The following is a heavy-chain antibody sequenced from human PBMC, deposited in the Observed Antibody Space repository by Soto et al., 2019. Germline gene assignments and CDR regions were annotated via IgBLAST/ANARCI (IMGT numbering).Heavy chain of an antibody. D-gene: IGHD6-6*01. J-gene: IGHJ5*02. CDR3: ARNTEYSKSRRRFDP. Sequence: QVQLVQSGAEVKKPGASVKVSCKAAGDTFTSYDINLVRKATGQGLEWMGWMNPNSGNTGYAQKFQGRVNLTRNTSISTAYMELSSLRSEDTAVYYCARNTEYSKSRRRFDPWGQGTLVTVSS. V-gene: IGHV1-8*01. CDR2: MNPNSGNT. CDR1: GDTFTSYD.